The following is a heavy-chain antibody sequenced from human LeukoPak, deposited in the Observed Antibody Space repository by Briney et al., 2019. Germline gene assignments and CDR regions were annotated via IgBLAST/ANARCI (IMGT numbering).Heavy chain of an antibody. D-gene: IGHD2-15*01. CDR1: GGTFSSYA. CDR2: ISAYNGNT. Sequence: ASVKVSCKASGGTFSSYAISWVRQAPGQGLEWMGWISAYNGNTNYAQKLQGRVTMTTDTSTSTAYMELRSLRSDDTAVYYCARDWRYCSGGSCLYYFDYWGQGTLVTVSS. CDR3: ARDWRYCSGGSCLYYFDY. J-gene: IGHJ4*02. V-gene: IGHV1-18*01.